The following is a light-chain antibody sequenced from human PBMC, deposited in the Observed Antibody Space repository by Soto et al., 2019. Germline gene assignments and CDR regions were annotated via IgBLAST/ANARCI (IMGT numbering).Light chain of an antibody. Sequence: EIVMTQSPATLSVSPGERATLSCRASQSVSSNLAWYQQKPGQAPRLFIYDASTRATGIPARFSGSGSGTEFTLTISSLQSEDFAVYYCQQYNKWPYTFGQGTKLEIK. CDR2: DAS. V-gene: IGKV3-15*01. CDR1: QSVSSN. J-gene: IGKJ2*01. CDR3: QQYNKWPYT.